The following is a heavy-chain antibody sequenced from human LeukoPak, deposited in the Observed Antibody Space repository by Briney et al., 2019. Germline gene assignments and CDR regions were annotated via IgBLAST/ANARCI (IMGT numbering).Heavy chain of an antibody. CDR3: AKDPTRRDADV. CDR1: GFTFSSYA. J-gene: IGHJ6*02. CDR2: SSGSGGST. V-gene: IGHV3-23*01. Sequence: GGSLRLSCAASGFTFSSYAMSWVRQAPGKGLEGVSASSGSGGSTYYADSVKGRFTISRDNSKNTLYLQMNTLRAEDTAVYYCAKDPTRRDADVWGQGTTVTVSS.